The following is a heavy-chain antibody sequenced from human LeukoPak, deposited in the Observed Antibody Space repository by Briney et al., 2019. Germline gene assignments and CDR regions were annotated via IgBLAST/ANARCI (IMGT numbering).Heavy chain of an antibody. Sequence: SETLSLTCTVSGNSISSGDYYWSWIRQPAGKGLEWIGRIYTSGSTTYNPSLKSRVTISVDTSKNQFSLKLSSVTAADTAVYYCARGLRQWLVRYYYYYMDVWGKGTTVTVSS. CDR2: IYTSGST. D-gene: IGHD6-19*01. CDR1: GNSISSGDYY. J-gene: IGHJ6*03. V-gene: IGHV4-61*02. CDR3: ARGLRQWLVRYYYYYMDV.